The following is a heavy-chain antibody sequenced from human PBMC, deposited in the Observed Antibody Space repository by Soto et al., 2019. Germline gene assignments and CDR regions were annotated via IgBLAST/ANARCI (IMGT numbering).Heavy chain of an antibody. Sequence: QVQLVQSGAEVKKPGSSVKVSCKASGGTFSSYAISWVRQAPGQGLEWMGGIITIFGTANYAPKFQGRVTITADESTSTGYMELSSLRYEDTAVYYCASGPSYYDSSGPQSASWGQGTMVTVSS. CDR2: IITIFGTA. D-gene: IGHD3-22*01. CDR1: GGTFSSYA. CDR3: ASGPSYYDSSGPQSAS. J-gene: IGHJ5*02. V-gene: IGHV1-69*01.